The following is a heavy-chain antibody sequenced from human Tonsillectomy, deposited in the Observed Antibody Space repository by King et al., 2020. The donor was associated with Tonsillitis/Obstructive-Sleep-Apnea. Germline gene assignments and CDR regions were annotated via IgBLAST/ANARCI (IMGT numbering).Heavy chain of an antibody. CDR1: GYTFTFRY. CDR2: ITPFNGKT. CDR3: AHTYDSSGSFDY. V-gene: IGHV1-45*02. J-gene: IGHJ4*02. D-gene: IGHD3-22*01. Sequence: QLVQSGAEVKKTGSSVKISCKGSGYTFTFRYLHWVRQAPGQALEWMGWITPFNGKTNYAQNFQDRVTITRDRSMSIGYMELSSLRSEDTAMYYCAHTYDSSGSFDYWGQGTLVTVSS.